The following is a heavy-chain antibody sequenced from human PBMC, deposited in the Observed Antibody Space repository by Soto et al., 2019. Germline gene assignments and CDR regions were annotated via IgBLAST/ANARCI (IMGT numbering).Heavy chain of an antibody. Sequence: EVHLVESGGGLVKPGGSLRLSCAASGFTFSSYTMNWVRQAPGKGLEWVASISSGSSYIYYAGSVKGRFTISRDNTKNSLLLQMNSLRLEDTAVYYCARDILSGGAYPDYWGQGTKVTVSS. CDR2: ISSGSSYI. CDR3: ARDILSGGAYPDY. J-gene: IGHJ4*02. CDR1: GFTFSSYT. D-gene: IGHD3-10*01. V-gene: IGHV3-21*01.